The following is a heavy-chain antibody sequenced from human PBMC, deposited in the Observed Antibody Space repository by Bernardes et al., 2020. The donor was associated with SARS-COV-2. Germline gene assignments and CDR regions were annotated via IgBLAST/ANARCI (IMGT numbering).Heavy chain of an antibody. CDR1: GDSDTNFY. Sequence: SETLSLTCSVSGDSDTNFYWSWIRQPPGKGLEWIGYIDYSGNKDYNPSLKSRVTISVDTLKLKSVTAADTAVYYCARGRTQTIHMGILSFESPDYFDSWGQGMLVVVSS. CDR3: ARGRTQTIHMGILSFESPDYFDS. CDR2: IDYSGNK. D-gene: IGHD3-16*02. J-gene: IGHJ4*02. V-gene: IGHV4-59*02.